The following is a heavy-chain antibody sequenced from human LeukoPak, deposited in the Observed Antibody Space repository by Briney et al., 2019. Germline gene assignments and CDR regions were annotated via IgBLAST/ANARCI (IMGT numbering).Heavy chain of an antibody. D-gene: IGHD1-26*01. CDR1: GFTFSSYS. V-gene: IGHV3-21*01. Sequence: GGSLRLSCAASGFTFSSYSRNWVRQAPGKGLEWVSCISSSSTYIYHADSVKGRFTISRDNAKNSLYLQMNSLRVEDTAVYYCARGGIITSYAFEIWGQGTMVTVSS. J-gene: IGHJ3*02. CDR3: ARGGIITSYAFEI. CDR2: ISSSSTYI.